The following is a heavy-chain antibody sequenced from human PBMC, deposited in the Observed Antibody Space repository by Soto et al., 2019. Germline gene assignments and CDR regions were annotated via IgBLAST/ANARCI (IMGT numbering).Heavy chain of an antibody. D-gene: IGHD3-10*01. CDR1: GGSISGGGFS. CDR3: ARLQFGEGFDY. V-gene: IGHV4-30-2*01. CDR2: ILHTGGT. Sequence: QLQLQESGSRLVKPSQTLSLTCAVSGGSISGGGFSWSWIRQPPGKGLEWIGYILHTGGTQYNPSLKSRVSMSVDESKNQFSLHLTSVTAADTAVYYCARLQFGEGFDYWGQGALVTVSS. J-gene: IGHJ4*02.